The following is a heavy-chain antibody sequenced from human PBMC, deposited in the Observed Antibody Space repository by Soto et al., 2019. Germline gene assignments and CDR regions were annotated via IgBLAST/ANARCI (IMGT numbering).Heavy chain of an antibody. CDR1: GYTFASYA. Sequence: QVQLVQSGAEVKKPGASVKVSCKASGYTFASYAISWMRQAPGQGHEWMGWISADNGNTNSAQKPQRRDTMTTDTSSSTPYMGLRSLRSDDTAWYYCARDPPPPDYWGQGTLVTVSS. V-gene: IGHV1-18*01. CDR2: ISADNGNT. CDR3: ARDPPPPDY. J-gene: IGHJ4*02.